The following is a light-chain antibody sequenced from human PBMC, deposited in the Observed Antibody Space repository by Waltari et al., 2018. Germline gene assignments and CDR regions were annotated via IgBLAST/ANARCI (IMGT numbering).Light chain of an antibody. Sequence: QSALTQPPSASGSRGQSVTITCTRTSSHVGGYNYVSWYQHHPGEAPKLMIFDVNKRPSGVPDRFSGSKSGNTASLTISGLQAEDDADYYCSSYAGSNNLVFGTGTKVTVL. V-gene: IGLV2-8*01. J-gene: IGLJ1*01. CDR3: SSYAGSNNLV. CDR2: DVN. CDR1: SSHVGGYNY.